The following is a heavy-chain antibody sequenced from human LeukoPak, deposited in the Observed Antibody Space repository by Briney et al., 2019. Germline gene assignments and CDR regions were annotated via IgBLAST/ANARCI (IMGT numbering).Heavy chain of an antibody. D-gene: IGHD3-22*01. CDR3: ARDLDYYDDSDYYYGGYSDY. V-gene: IGHV3-30*04. J-gene: IGHJ4*02. CDR1: GFAFRSYA. CDR2: ISYDGKTK. Sequence: GGSLRLSCAASGFAFRSYAMHWVRQAPGKGLEWVALISYDGKTKFFADSVEGRFTISRDNSKNTVFLQMSSLRVEDTAVYYCARDLDYYDDSDYYYGGYSDYWGQGALVTVSS.